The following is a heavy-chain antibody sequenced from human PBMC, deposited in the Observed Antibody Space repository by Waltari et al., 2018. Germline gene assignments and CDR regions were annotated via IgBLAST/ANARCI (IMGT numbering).Heavy chain of an antibody. CDR1: GFPLSNARRG. J-gene: IGHJ4*02. CDR2: IFSNDEK. V-gene: IGHV2-26*01. Sequence: QVTLKESGPVLVKPTETLTLTCTVSGFPLSNARRGLSWIRQPPGKALEWLAHIFSNDEKSYSTSLKSRLTISKDTSKSQVVLTMTNMDPVDTATYYCARMSIAVAGPSFDYWGQGTLVTVSS. D-gene: IGHD6-19*01. CDR3: ARMSIAVAGPSFDY.